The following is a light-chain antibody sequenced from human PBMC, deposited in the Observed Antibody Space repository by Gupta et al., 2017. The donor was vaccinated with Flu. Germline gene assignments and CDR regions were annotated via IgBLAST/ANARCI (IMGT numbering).Light chain of an antibody. Sequence: DIMMTQSPLSLLVTPGEPASISCRSSQSLLHSRGYNYLDWYLQKPGQSPQLLIFLGSNRASGVPDRFSGSGSGTDFTLKISRGEAEDVGFYYCMQALQTPRSFGQGTXVEI. CDR2: LGS. CDR3: MQALQTPRS. V-gene: IGKV2-28*01. CDR1: QSLLHSRGYNY. J-gene: IGKJ2*01.